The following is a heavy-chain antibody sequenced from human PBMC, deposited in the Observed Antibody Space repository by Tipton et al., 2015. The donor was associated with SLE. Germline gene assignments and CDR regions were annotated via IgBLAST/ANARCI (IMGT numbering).Heavy chain of an antibody. J-gene: IGHJ3*02. D-gene: IGHD3-10*01. Sequence: TLSLTCTVSDDSISSYYWSWIRQPPGKGLEYIAYISYSGSTNYNPSLKSRVTISMDTSKNQFSLKLSSVTAADTAVYYCARGTGGSGNYYSDAFDIWGPGTMVTVSS. V-gene: IGHV4-59*13. CDR3: ARGTGGSGNYYSDAFDI. CDR1: DDSISSYY. CDR2: ISYSGST.